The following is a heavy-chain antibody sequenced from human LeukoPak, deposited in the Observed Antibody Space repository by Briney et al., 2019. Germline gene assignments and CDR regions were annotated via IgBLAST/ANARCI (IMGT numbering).Heavy chain of an antibody. CDR2: LYNSGST. V-gene: IGHV4-59*01. Sequence: KASETLSLTCTVSGDSINVNYWSCIRQPPGKGLEWIGYLYNSGSTKYNPSLKSRVTISVDTSKNLFSLKLTSVTAADTAVYYCARCRGEFGDYGFTSWGQGTLVTVSS. J-gene: IGHJ5*02. D-gene: IGHD4-17*01. CDR1: GDSINVNY. CDR3: ARCRGEFGDYGFTS.